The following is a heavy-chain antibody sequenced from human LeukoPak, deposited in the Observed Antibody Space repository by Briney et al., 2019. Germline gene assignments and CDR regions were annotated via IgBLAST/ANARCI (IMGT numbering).Heavy chain of an antibody. CDR1: GYTFTGYD. V-gene: IGHV1-8*01. D-gene: IGHD6-13*01. CDR2: MNPNSGNT. Sequence: ASVKVSCKASGYTFTGYDINWVRQATGQGLEWMGWMNPNSGNTGYAQKFQGRVTMTRNTSISTAYMELSSLRSEDTAVYYCARGRKYSSSWNYWGQGTLVTVSS. CDR3: ARGRKYSSSWNY. J-gene: IGHJ4*02.